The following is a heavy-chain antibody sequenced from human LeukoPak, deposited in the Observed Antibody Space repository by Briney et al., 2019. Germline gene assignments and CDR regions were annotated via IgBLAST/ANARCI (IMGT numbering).Heavy chain of an antibody. D-gene: IGHD5-18*01. V-gene: IGHV4-59*01. CDR2: FYSSGNS. Sequence: SETLSLTCTVSGGSISGYYWSWIRQAPGKGLEWIGYFYSSGNSNYNPSLKSRVTISGDSSKSQLSLRLNSVTAADTAVYYCASRGYSYGSRWFDPWGQGTLVTVSS. CDR3: ASRGYSYGSRWFDP. J-gene: IGHJ5*02. CDR1: GGSISGYY.